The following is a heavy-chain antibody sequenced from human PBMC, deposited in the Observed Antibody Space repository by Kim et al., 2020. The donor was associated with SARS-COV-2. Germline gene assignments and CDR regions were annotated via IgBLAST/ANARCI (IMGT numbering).Heavy chain of an antibody. V-gene: IGHV3-30-3*01. Sequence: GGSLRLSCAASGFTFSSYAMHWVRQAPGKGLEWVAVISYDGSNKYYADSVKGRFTISRDNSKNTLYLQMNSLRAEDTAVYYCARVIFKVAAGDYWGQGTLVTVSS. D-gene: IGHD2-15*01. CDR3: ARVIFKVAAGDY. J-gene: IGHJ4*02. CDR1: GFTFSSYA. CDR2: ISYDGSNK.